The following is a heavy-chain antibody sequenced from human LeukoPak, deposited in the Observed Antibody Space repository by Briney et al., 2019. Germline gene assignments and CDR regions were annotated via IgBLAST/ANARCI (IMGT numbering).Heavy chain of an antibody. CDR3: ARADRYYYDSSGPLGP. D-gene: IGHD3-22*01. V-gene: IGHV1-69*06. J-gene: IGHJ5*02. Sequence: SVKVSCKASGYTFTSYDINWVRQAPGQGLEWMGGILPVSNTANNAQNFQGRVTFTADTSTGTAYMELSSLRSEDTAVYYCARADRYYYDSSGPLGPWGQGTLVTVSS. CDR1: GYTFTSYD. CDR2: ILPVSNTA.